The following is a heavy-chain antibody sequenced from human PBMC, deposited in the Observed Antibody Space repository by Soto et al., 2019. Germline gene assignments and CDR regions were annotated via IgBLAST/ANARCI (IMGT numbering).Heavy chain of an antibody. J-gene: IGHJ5*02. CDR2: IYYDGST. Sequence: HVQLQESGPGLVKPSETLSLTCTVSGGSISTYYWSCIRQPPGKGLEWIGYIYYDGSTSYNPSLRSRVTISVDTSKNQFSRILSSVTCADTAVYYCARDQLSSGLYVWFDPWGQGTLVTVSS. V-gene: IGHV4-59*01. D-gene: IGHD6-25*01. CDR1: GGSISTYY. CDR3: ARDQLSSGLYVWFDP.